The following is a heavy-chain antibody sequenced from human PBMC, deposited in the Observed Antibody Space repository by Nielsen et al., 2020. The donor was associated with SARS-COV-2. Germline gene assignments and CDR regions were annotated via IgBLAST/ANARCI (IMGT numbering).Heavy chain of an antibody. CDR2: IYPGDSDT. Sequence: VRQMPGKGLEWMGIIYPGDSDTRYSPSFQGQVTISADKSISTAYLQWSSLKASDTAMYYCARRKLEDIVVVPANYYYYMDVWGKGTTVTVSS. J-gene: IGHJ6*03. D-gene: IGHD2-2*01. CDR3: ARRKLEDIVVVPANYYYYMDV. V-gene: IGHV5-51*01.